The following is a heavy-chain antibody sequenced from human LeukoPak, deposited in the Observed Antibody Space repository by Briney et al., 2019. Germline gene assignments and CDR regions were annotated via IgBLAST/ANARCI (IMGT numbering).Heavy chain of an antibody. CDR1: GYNFIGYY. V-gene: IGHV1-2*02. J-gene: IGHJ4*02. CDR2: INPNGGGT. D-gene: IGHD1-1*01. Sequence: ASVKVSCKASGYNFIGYYMHWVRQAPGQGLEWMGWINPNGGGTKFAQEFQGRVTMTWDTSTSTAYMELTSLRYDDTAVYYCSRALEVGDYWSQGTLVTVSS. CDR3: SRALEVGDY.